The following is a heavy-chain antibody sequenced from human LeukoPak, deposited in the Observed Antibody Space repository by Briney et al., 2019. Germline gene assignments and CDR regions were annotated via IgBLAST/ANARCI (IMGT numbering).Heavy chain of an antibody. CDR3: ASRPRIAAAGYYFDY. CDR1: GGSISSGDYY. Sequence: SETLSLTCTVSGGSISSGDYYWSWIRQPPGKGLEWIGYIYYSGGTYYNPSLKSRVTISVDTSKNQFSLKLSSVTAADTAVYYCASRPRIAAAGYYFDYWGQGTLVTVSS. V-gene: IGHV4-30-4*01. D-gene: IGHD6-13*01. CDR2: IYYSGGT. J-gene: IGHJ4*02.